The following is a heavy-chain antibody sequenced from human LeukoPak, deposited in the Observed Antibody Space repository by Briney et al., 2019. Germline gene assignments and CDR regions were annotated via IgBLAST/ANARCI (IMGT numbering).Heavy chain of an antibody. J-gene: IGHJ4*02. Sequence: ASVKVSCKASGYTFTSYDINWVRQATGQGLEWMGWMNPNSGNTGYAQKFQGRVTITRNTSISTAYMELSSLRSEDTAVYYCARGRTAGYSYGRGFDYWGQGTLVTVSS. CDR2: MNPNSGNT. V-gene: IGHV1-8*03. CDR1: GYTFTSYD. CDR3: ARGRTAGYSYGRGFDY. D-gene: IGHD5-18*01.